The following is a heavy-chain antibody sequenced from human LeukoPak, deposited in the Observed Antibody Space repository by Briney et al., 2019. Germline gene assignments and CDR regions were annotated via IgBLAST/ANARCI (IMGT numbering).Heavy chain of an antibody. CDR1: GFTFSNYW. Sequence: QPGGSLRLSCAASGFTFSNYWMHWVRQAPGKGLVWVSRINSDGSSTSYADSVKGRFTISRDNAKNSLYLHMNSLTAEDTAMYYCARDWVAGVPFDAFDIWGQGTMVSVSS. CDR2: INSDGSST. J-gene: IGHJ3*02. V-gene: IGHV3-74*01. CDR3: ARDWVAGVPFDAFDI. D-gene: IGHD3-10*01.